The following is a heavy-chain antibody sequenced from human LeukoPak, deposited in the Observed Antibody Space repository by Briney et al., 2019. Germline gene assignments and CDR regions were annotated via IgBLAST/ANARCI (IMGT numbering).Heavy chain of an antibody. CDR2: ISSSSSYI. J-gene: IGHJ4*02. D-gene: IGHD2-2*01. CDR1: GFTFSSYS. Sequence: GGSLRLSCAAPGFTFSSYSMNWVRQAPGKGLEWVSSISSSSSYIYYADSVKGRFTISRDNAKNSLYLQMNSLRAEDTAVYYCARVCSSTSCSDDYWGQGTLVTVSS. V-gene: IGHV3-21*01. CDR3: ARVCSSTSCSDDY.